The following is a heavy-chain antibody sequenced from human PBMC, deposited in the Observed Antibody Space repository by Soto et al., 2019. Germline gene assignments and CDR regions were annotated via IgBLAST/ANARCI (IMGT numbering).Heavy chain of an antibody. J-gene: IGHJ4*02. CDR2: ISAYNGNT. V-gene: IGHV1-18*04. Sequence: GASGEVCGKASGYTVTSYCISWVRQAPGQGLEWMGWISAYNGNTNYAQKLQGRVTMTTDTSTSTAYMELRSLRSDDTAVYYCARPYYDSSGYQPDYWGQGTLVTVSS. CDR3: ARPYYDSSGYQPDY. CDR1: GYTVTSYC. D-gene: IGHD3-22*01.